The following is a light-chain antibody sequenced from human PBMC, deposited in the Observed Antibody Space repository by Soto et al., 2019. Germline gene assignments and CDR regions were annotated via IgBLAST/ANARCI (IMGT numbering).Light chain of an antibody. CDR3: SSYTSASTRV. V-gene: IGLV2-14*01. CDR2: EVS. J-gene: IGLJ3*02. CDR1: SSDVGGYKY. Sequence: QSALTQPASVSGSPGQSITISCTGTSSDVGGYKYVSWYQQHSGKAPKLMIYEVSNRPSGISNRISGSKSGNTASLTISGLQPEDEADYYCSSYTSASTRVFGGGTKPTVL.